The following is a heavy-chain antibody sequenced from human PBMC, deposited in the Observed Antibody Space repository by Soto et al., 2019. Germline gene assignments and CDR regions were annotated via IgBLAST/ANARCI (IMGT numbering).Heavy chain of an antibody. CDR3: ERDNKGIYGDHESNWFDP. CDR2: INWDSGKI. CDR1: GFTIDTYA. Sequence: SLRLSCEASGFTIDTYAMHWVRQAPGKGLEWVAGINWDSGKIGYADSVEGRFSVSRDNAKNSLYLEMSSLKAEDTAFYFCERDNKGIYGDHESNWFDPWGQGTLVTVSS. D-gene: IGHD4-17*01. V-gene: IGHV3-9*01. J-gene: IGHJ5*02.